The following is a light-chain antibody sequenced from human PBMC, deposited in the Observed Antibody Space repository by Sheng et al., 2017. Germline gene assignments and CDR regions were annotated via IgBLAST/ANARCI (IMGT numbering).Light chain of an antibody. CDR1: SSDADDYKY. CDR2: DIT. J-gene: IGLJ3*02. Sequence: QSALTQPASVSGSPGQSITISCTGSSSDADDYKYVSWYQQSPGTAPKLIIYDITKRASGVSNRFSGSIAGNTASLTISGLQTEDEADYFCSTCIRVSGITVFSGGTKLTVL. V-gene: IGLV2-14*01. CDR3: STCIRVSGITV.